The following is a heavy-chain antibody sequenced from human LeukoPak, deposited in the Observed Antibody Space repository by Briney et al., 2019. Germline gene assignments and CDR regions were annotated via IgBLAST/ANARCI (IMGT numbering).Heavy chain of an antibody. D-gene: IGHD3-3*01. CDR2: INHSGST. V-gene: IGHV4-34*01. CDR1: GGSFSGYY. Sequence: PSETLSLTCAVYGGSFSGYYWSWIRQPPGKGLEWIGEINHSGSTNYNPSLKSRVTISVDTSKNQFSLKLSSVTAADTAVYYCARTLTIFPVFCMDVWGKGTTVTVSS. J-gene: IGHJ6*04. CDR3: ARTLTIFPVFCMDV.